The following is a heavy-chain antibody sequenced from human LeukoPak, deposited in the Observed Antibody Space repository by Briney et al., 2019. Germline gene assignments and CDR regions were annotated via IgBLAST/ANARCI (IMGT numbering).Heavy chain of an antibody. D-gene: IGHD2-2*01. J-gene: IGHJ6*02. Sequence: PSETLSLTCTVSGGSISSYYWSWIRQPAGKGLEWIGRIYTIGSTNYNPSLKSRVTMSVDTSKNQFSLKLSSVTAADTAVYYCARETLDIVVVPAAHPAARYYYYYGMDVWGQGTTVTVSS. CDR1: GGSISSYY. CDR3: ARETLDIVVVPAAHPAARYYYYYGMDV. CDR2: IYTIGST. V-gene: IGHV4-4*07.